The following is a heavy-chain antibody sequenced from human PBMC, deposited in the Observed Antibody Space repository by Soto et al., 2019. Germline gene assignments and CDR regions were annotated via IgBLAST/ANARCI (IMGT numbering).Heavy chain of an antibody. V-gene: IGHV3-23*01. J-gene: IGHJ5*02. CDR2: FSGSGGST. CDR1: GFTFSSYA. CDR3: AKVSNYYDSSGYVRVNWFDP. Sequence: EVQLLESGGGLVHPGGSLRLSCAASGFTFSSYAMSWVRQAPGKGLEWVSGFSGSGGSTSYADSVKGRFTISRDDSKNTLYLQMNSRSAEDTAVYYCAKVSNYYDSSGYVRVNWFDPWGQGTLVTVSS. D-gene: IGHD3-22*01.